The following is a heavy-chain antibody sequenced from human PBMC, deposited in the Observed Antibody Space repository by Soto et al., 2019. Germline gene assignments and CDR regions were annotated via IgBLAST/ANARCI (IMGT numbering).Heavy chain of an antibody. CDR2: LYYGGSA. CDR3: ALRSRAVVPEY. CDR1: GDSISSYY. V-gene: IGHV4-59*01. D-gene: IGHD3-22*01. J-gene: IGHJ4*02. Sequence: QVQLQESGPGLVKPSETLSLTCAVSGDSISSYYCMWIRQPPGKGLESIGYLYYGGSAIYNPSLKSRVTVSVDTSTNQCSLTLSSMTAADTAVYYCALRSRAVVPEYWGQGTLVTVSS.